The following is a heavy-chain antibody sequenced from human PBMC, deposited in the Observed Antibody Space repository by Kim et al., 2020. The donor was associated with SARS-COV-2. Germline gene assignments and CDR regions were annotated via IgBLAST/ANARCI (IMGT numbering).Heavy chain of an antibody. Sequence: SETLSLTCAVYGGSFSGYYWSWIRQPPGKGLEWIGEINHSGSTNYNPSLKSRVTISVDTSKNQFSLKLSSVTAADTAVYYCARGTAAAFDYWGQGTLVTVSS. CDR1: GGSFSGYY. J-gene: IGHJ4*02. V-gene: IGHV4-34*01. CDR2: INHSGST. CDR3: ARGTAAAFDY. D-gene: IGHD2-15*01.